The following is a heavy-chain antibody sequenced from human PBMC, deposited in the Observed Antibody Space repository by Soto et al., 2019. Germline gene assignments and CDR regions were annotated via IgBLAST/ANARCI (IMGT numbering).Heavy chain of an antibody. J-gene: IGHJ4*02. V-gene: IGHV4-34*01. Sequence: QVQLQHWGAGLLKPSETLSRTCAVYGGSLSGYYWSWIRQPPGKGLEWIGEINDSGSTNYNPSFKRRVTISADTSKNQFSLKLTSVTAADTAGYYCARRVTMQYYFDYWGQGTLVPVFS. D-gene: IGHD2-2*01. CDR1: GGSLSGYY. CDR2: INDSGST. CDR3: ARRVTMQYYFDY.